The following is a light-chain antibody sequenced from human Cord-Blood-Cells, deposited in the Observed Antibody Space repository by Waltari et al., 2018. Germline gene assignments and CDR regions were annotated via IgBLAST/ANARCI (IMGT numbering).Light chain of an antibody. Sequence: DIQMTQSPSTLSASVGDRVTITCRASQSISSWLAWYQQKPGKAPKLLIYKASSLESGVPSRFSGSGSGTEFTLTISSLQPDDFATYYCQQYNSYSSYTFGQGTKLEFK. J-gene: IGKJ2*01. V-gene: IGKV1-5*03. CDR1: QSISSW. CDR3: QQYNSYSSYT. CDR2: KAS.